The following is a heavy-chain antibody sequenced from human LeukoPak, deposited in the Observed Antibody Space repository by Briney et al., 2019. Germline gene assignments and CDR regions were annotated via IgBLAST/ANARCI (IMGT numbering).Heavy chain of an antibody. D-gene: IGHD3-16*01. J-gene: IGHJ4*02. CDR2: IYTSGST. CDR3: ARQERGSSYYFDY. Sequence: SETLSLTCTVSGGSISSGSFYWSWIRQPAGKGLEWIGRIYTSGSTNYNPSLKSRVTISVDTSKNQFSLKLRSVTAADTAVYYCARQERGSSYYFDYWGQGTLVTVSS. CDR1: GGSISSGSFY. V-gene: IGHV4-61*02.